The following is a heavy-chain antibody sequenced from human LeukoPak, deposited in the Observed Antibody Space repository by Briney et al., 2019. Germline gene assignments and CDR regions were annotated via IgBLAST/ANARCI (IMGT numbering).Heavy chain of an antibody. Sequence: PGGSLRLSCAASGFTFSSYWMHWVRQAPGKGLVWVSRINSEGSSTSYADSVKGRFTISRDNAENTLYLQMNSLRAEDTAVYYCARDAAAMTPAGDYWGQGTLVTVSS. CDR3: ARDAAAMTPAGDY. J-gene: IGHJ4*02. CDR1: GFTFSSYW. CDR2: INSEGSST. D-gene: IGHD5-18*01. V-gene: IGHV3-74*01.